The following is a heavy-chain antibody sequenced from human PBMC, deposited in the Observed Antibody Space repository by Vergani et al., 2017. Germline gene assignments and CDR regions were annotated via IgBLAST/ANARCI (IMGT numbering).Heavy chain of an antibody. CDR1: GFTFSSYA. D-gene: IGHD6-13*01. CDR3: AKSKAGGYSSSWYYYGMDV. Sequence: EVQLLESGGGLVQPGGSLRISCAASGFTFSSYAMSWVRQAPGKGLEWVSAISGSGGSTYYADSVKGRFTISRDNSKNTLYLQINSLRAEDTAVYYCAKSKAGGYSSSWYYYGMDVWGQGTTVTVSS. CDR2: ISGSGGST. J-gene: IGHJ6*02. V-gene: IGHV3-23*01.